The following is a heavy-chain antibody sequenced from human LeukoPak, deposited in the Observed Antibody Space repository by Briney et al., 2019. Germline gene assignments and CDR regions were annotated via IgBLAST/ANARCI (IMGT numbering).Heavy chain of an antibody. CDR1: GFTFSSYA. CDR2: INDSGGNT. Sequence: GGSLRLSCAASGFTFSSYAMSWVRQAPGKGLEWVSLINDSGGNTYYADSVKGRFTISRDNSKNTSFLQMSSLRAEDTAVYYCAKTSAGIRGGYFDYWGQGTLVTVSS. D-gene: IGHD3-10*01. CDR3: AKTSAGIRGGYFDY. J-gene: IGHJ4*02. V-gene: IGHV3-23*01.